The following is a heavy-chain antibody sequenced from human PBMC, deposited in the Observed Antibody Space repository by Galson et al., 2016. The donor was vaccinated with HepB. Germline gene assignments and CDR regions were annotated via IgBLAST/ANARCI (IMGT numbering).Heavy chain of an antibody. Sequence: SLRLSCAASGFTVTNNYMSWVRQAPGKGLEWVSILYDSGSPYYADSVKGRFTISRDKSKNTLYLQMNSLRAEDTAVYYCARVLVVRGSIDAFDLWGQGTMVTVSS. CDR3: ARVLVVRGSIDAFDL. CDR2: LYDSGSP. D-gene: IGHD2-2*01. J-gene: IGHJ3*01. CDR1: GFTVTNNY. V-gene: IGHV3-66*01.